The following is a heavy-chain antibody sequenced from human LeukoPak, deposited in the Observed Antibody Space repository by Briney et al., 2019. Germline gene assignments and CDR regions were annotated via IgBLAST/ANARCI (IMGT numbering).Heavy chain of an antibody. D-gene: IGHD3-10*01. Sequence: SETLSLTCAVYGGSFSGYYWSWIRQPPGKGLEWIGEINHSGSTNYNPSLKSRVTISVDTSKNQFSLKLSSVTAADTAVYYCARQPVRERDAFDIWGQGTMVTVSS. CDR3: ARQPVRERDAFDI. CDR2: INHSGST. J-gene: IGHJ3*02. V-gene: IGHV4-34*01. CDR1: GGSFSGYY.